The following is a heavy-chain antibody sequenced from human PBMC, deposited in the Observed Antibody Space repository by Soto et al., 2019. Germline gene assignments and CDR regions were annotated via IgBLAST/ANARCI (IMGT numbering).Heavy chain of an antibody. D-gene: IGHD3-10*01. Sequence: SETLSLTCTVSGASIDNYYWSWIRQPPGEGLEWIAYVYHNGNTNYNPSLKSRVTISLDTSKNQFSLKLNSVTAADTAMYYCARENSGSPGDYWGQGIRVTVSS. CDR3: ARENSGSPGDY. J-gene: IGHJ4*02. CDR1: GASIDNYY. V-gene: IGHV4-59*01. CDR2: VYHNGNT.